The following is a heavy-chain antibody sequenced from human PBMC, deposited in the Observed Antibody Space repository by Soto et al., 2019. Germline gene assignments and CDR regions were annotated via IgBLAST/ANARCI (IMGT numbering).Heavy chain of an antibody. D-gene: IGHD1-7*01. CDR3: AKGGELELVYLGY. CDR2: ISYDGSNK. Sequence: QVQLVESGGGVVQPGRSLRLSCAASGFTFSSYGMHWVRQAPGKGLEWVAVISYDGSNKYYADSVKGRFTISRDNSKNTLYLQMNSLRAEDTAVYYCAKGGELELVYLGYWGQGTLVTVSS. CDR1: GFTFSSYG. J-gene: IGHJ4*02. V-gene: IGHV3-30*18.